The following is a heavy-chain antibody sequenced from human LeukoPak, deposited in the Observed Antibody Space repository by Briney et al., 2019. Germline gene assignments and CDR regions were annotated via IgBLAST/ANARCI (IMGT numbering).Heavy chain of an antibody. CDR3: AMDITQLYFSDY. V-gene: IGHV3-23*01. J-gene: IGHJ4*02. Sequence: GGSLRLSCAASGFTFSSYVMSWVRQAPGKGLEWVSGISGSGGSTYYADSVKGRFTISRDSSKNTLYLQMNSLRAEDTAVYYCAMDITQLYFSDYWGQGTLVTVSS. CDR1: GFTFSSYV. D-gene: IGHD5-12*01. CDR2: ISGSGGST.